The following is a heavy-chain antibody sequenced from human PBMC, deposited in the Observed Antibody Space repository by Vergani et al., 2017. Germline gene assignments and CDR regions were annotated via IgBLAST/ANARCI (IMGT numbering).Heavy chain of an antibody. Sequence: EVQLLESGGDLVQPGGSLRLSCAASGFTFNHYAMNWVRQAPGKGLEWVSGISGSGGSTYYAGSVKGRFTISRDSSKNTLYLQMNSRSAGDPAVYYCAKANPRNSGYDYLYYYHAMDVWGQGTTVTVSS. D-gene: IGHD5-12*01. CDR3: AKANPRNSGYDYLYYYHAMDV. J-gene: IGHJ6*02. CDR2: ISGSGGST. CDR1: GFTFNHYA. V-gene: IGHV3-23*01.